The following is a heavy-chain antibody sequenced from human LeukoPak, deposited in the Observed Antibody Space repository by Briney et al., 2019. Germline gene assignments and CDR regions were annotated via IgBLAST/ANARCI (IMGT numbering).Heavy chain of an antibody. CDR1: GFTFRSYA. D-gene: IGHD2-15*01. V-gene: IGHV3-23*01. CDR3: AKDRKDCSGGSCYSGGSE. J-gene: IGHJ4*02. Sequence: PGGSLRLSCAASGFTFRSYAMSWVRQAPGKGLEWVSVISGSGGTTYYADSVKGRFTISRDNSKSTLYLQMNTLRAEDTAVYYCAKDRKDCSGGSCYSGGSEWGQGTLVTVSS. CDR2: ISGSGGTT.